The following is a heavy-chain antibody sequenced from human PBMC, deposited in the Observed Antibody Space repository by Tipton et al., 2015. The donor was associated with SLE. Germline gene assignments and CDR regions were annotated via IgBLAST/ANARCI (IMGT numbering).Heavy chain of an antibody. D-gene: IGHD3-22*01. Sequence: SLRLSCAASGFTFSSYNMNWVRQAPGKGLEWVSYISSSSSTIYYADSVKGRFTISRDNAKNPLFLQMNSLRAEDTAVYYCARDGYYDSSGYSEYNWFDPWGQGTLVTVSS. V-gene: IGHV3-48*01. CDR1: GFTFSSYN. CDR2: ISSSSSTI. J-gene: IGHJ5*02. CDR3: ARDGYYDSSGYSEYNWFDP.